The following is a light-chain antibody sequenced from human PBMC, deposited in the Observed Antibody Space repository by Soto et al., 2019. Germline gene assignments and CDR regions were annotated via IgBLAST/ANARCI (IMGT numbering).Light chain of an antibody. J-gene: IGKJ5*01. V-gene: IGKV1-5*01. CDR2: DAS. CDR3: QQVNNYPIT. Sequence: HMTQSPSTLCAYVGARVTITCRASESSATWLAWYKQKPGKAPKLLIYDASRLESGVPSRFSGGGSGTEFTITISSLQPEEFATYDCQQVNNYPITFGQGTRLEIK. CDR1: ESSATW.